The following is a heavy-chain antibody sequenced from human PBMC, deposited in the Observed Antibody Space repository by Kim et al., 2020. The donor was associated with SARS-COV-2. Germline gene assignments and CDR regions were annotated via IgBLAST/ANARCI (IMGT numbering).Heavy chain of an antibody. CDR2: INQDGSDI. CDR3: ARGSDVLHWIGELPYYFHS. V-gene: IGHV3-7*05. J-gene: IGHJ4*02. Sequence: GGSLRLSCAASGLNFPTYWMSWVRQAPGKGLQWVANINQDGSDINYVDSVKGRFTISRDNAKNSLFLQMDSLRNEDTAVYYCARGSDVLHWIGELPYYFHSWGRGTLVTVSS. CDR1: GLNFPTYW. D-gene: IGHD3-10*01.